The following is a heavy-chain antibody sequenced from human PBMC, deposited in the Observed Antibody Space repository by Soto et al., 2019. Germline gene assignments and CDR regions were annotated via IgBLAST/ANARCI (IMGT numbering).Heavy chain of an antibody. Sequence: QVQLVQSGAEVKRPGASVKVSCKASGYTFASYGIHWVRQATGQGLEWLGGLNSDNGNTVYAQKFQGRIAMTRDTSTGTVYMELSSLTSEDTAVYYCARRSGWLYFDYWGQGVLVTVSP. CDR1: GYTFASYG. D-gene: IGHD6-25*01. V-gene: IGHV1-8*01. J-gene: IGHJ4*02. CDR2: LNSDNGNT. CDR3: ARRSGWLYFDY.